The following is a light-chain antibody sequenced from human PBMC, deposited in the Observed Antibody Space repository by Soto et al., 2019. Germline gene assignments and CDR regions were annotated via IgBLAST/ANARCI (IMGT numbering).Light chain of an antibody. J-gene: IGKJ3*01. CDR1: QSVSSN. CDR2: GAS. V-gene: IGKV3-15*01. Sequence: EIVMRQSPATLFVSPGQRATLSCRASQSVSSNLAGYQQKPGQAPRLRSYGASTRATGIPARFSGSRSGTEFTLTIGSLQSEDFLVYYCQQYNNRPPWTFGPGTKVDLK. CDR3: QQYNNRPPWT.